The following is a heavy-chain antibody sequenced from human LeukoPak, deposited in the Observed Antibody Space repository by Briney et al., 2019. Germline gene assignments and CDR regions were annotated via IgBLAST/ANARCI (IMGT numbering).Heavy chain of an antibody. V-gene: IGHV3-11*04. D-gene: IGHD1-1*01. CDR2: ISSSGSTI. J-gene: IGHJ4*02. CDR3: ARDRSGELERPGVFDY. Sequence: GGSLRLSCAASGFTFSDYCMGWIRQAPGKGLEWVSYISSSGSTIYYADSVKGRFTISRDNAKNSLYLQMNSLRAEDTAVYYCARDRSGELERPGVFDYWGQGTLVTVSS. CDR1: GFTFSDYC.